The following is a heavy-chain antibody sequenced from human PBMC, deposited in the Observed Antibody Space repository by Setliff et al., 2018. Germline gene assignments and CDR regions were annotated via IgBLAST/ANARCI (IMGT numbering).Heavy chain of an antibody. V-gene: IGHV1-46*01. CDR2: INPGGGSA. CDR1: GYTFIRYY. D-gene: IGHD6-13*01. J-gene: IGHJ4*02. CDR3: ARAGDAAAGRKGVFEY. Sequence: ASVKVSCKASGYTFIRYYMYWVRQAPGQGLTWMGTINPGGGSASNADEFQGRITMTRNTSTSTIYMEMTRLTSEDTAMYYCARAGDAAAGRKGVFEYWGQGSLVTSPQ.